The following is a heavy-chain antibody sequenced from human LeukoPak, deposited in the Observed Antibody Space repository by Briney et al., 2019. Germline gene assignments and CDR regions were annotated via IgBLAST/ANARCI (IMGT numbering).Heavy chain of an antibody. Sequence: GGSLRLSCAASGFTFSSYSMNWVRQAPGKGLEWVSYISSSSSTIYYADSVKGRFTISRDNSKNTLYLQMNSLRAEDTAVYYCAKAVMPYCTNGVCPSMDVWGKGTTVTVSS. CDR3: AKAVMPYCTNGVCPSMDV. V-gene: IGHV3-48*01. D-gene: IGHD2-8*01. CDR1: GFTFSSYS. CDR2: ISSSSSTI. J-gene: IGHJ6*03.